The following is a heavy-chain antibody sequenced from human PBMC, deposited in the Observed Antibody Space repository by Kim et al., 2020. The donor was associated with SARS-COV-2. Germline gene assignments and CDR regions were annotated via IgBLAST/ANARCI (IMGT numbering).Heavy chain of an antibody. CDR3: ARQVHAGFNYFDY. V-gene: IGHV3-7*03. D-gene: IGHD2-2*01. Sequence: NVGTVKGRYTSARDHAENSLSLQVNSLRAEDTAVYYCARQVHAGFNYFDYWGQGTLVTVSS. J-gene: IGHJ4*02.